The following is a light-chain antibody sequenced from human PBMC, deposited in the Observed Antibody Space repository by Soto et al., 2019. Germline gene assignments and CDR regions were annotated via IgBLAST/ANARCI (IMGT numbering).Light chain of an antibody. CDR1: QSISNY. J-gene: IGKJ1*01. CDR3: QQSYSPLWT. CDR2: AAS. Sequence: DIQMTQSPSSLSASVGDRVTITCRASQSISNYLNWYQHKAGKAPKVLIYAASSLQRGVPSRFSGSGSGTDFTLIISSLQPEDFDTYYCQQSYSPLWTFGQGTKVDIK. V-gene: IGKV1-39*01.